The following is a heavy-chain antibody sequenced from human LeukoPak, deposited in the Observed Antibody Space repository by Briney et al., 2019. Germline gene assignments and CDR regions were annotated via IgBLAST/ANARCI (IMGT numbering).Heavy chain of an antibody. D-gene: IGHD3-10*01. V-gene: IGHV4-30-4*08. Sequence: SETLSLTCTVSGGSISSGDYYWSWIRQPPGKGLEWIGYIYYSGSTYYNPSLKSRVTISVDTSKNQFSLKLSSVTAADTAVYYCARVAQKTGAFDIWGQGTMVTVSS. J-gene: IGHJ3*02. CDR1: GGSISSGDYY. CDR2: IYYSGST. CDR3: ARVAQKTGAFDI.